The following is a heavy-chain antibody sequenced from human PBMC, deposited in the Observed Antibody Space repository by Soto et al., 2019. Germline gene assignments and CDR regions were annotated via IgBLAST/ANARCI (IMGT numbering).Heavy chain of an antibody. D-gene: IGHD5-12*01. CDR2: IYYSGST. CDR1: GGSFSGYY. J-gene: IGHJ4*02. CDR3: ARGGPGGYDLYFAY. V-gene: IGHV4-30-4*08. Sequence: SETLSLTCAVYGGSFSGYYWSWIRQPPGKGLEWIGYIYYSGSTYYNPSLKSRVTISVDTSKNQFSLKLSSVTAADTAVYYCARGGPGGYDLYFAYWGQGTLVTVS.